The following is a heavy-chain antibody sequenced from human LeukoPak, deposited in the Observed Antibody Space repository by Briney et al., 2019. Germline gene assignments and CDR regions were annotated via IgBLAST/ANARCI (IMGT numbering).Heavy chain of an antibody. D-gene: IGHD6-13*01. V-gene: IGHV3-30*02. J-gene: IGHJ4*02. CDR1: GFTFSSYG. CDR2: IRYDGSNK. CDR3: AKDRGLYSSSLYFDY. Sequence: GGSLRLSCAASGFTFSSYGMHWVRQAPGKGLEWVAFIRYDGSNKYYADSVKGRFTISRDNSKDTLYLQMNSLRAEDTAVYYCAKDRGLYSSSLYFDYWGQGTLVTVSS.